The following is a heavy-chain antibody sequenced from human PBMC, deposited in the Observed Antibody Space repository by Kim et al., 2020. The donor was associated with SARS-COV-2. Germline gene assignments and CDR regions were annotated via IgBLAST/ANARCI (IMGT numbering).Heavy chain of an antibody. V-gene: IGHV4-39*01. Sequence: NPSLKSRVTISVDTSKNQFSLNLSSVTAADTAVYYCARHGSGYSSGWYGYWGQGTLVTVSS. D-gene: IGHD6-19*01. CDR3: ARHGSGYSSGWYGY. J-gene: IGHJ4*02.